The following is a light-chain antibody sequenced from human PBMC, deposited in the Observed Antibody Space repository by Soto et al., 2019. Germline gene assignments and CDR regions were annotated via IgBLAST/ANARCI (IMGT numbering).Light chain of an antibody. CDR3: QQRTNWRGT. CDR2: DAS. CDR1: QSVGSY. Sequence: EIVLTQSPATLSLSPGERGTLSCRASQSVGSYLAWYHQKPGQAPRLLIYDASYRATGVPARFSGGGSGTEFTLTSSSLEPEDFAVYYCQQRTNWRGTFGQGTRV. V-gene: IGKV3-11*01. J-gene: IGKJ1*01.